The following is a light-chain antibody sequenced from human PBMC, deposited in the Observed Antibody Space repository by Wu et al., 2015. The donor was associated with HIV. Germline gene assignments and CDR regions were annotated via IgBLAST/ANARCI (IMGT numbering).Light chain of an antibody. CDR3: QAYDSSSYS. V-gene: IGKV3-20*01. J-gene: IGKJ2*03. Sequence: KPGPRLPRLLIYGSATRATGIPDRFSGSGSGTDFTLIISGLEAEDFAVYYCQAYDSSSYSFGQGTKLEIK. CDR2: GSA.